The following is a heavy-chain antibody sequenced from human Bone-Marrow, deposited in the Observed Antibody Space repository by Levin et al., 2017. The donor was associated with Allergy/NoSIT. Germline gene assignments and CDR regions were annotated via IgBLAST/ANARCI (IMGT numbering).Heavy chain of an antibody. D-gene: IGHD6-6*01. Sequence: ASVKVSCKAYGYTLTDYYIHWARQAPGQGLEWMGWINPNSDYTNYAQNFQGRVTLTRDTSINTAYMELNNLKSADTGVYYCAREAYSTSFFDTWGQGPLVTVSS. CDR2: INPNSDYT. CDR1: GYTLTDYY. J-gene: IGHJ4*02. V-gene: IGHV1-2*02. CDR3: AREAYSTSFFDT.